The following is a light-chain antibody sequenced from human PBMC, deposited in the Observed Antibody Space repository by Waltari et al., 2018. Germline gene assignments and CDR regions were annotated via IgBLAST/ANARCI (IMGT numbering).Light chain of an antibody. CDR1: DSDVGAYDF. Sequence: QSALTQPASVSGSPGQSITISCSGTDSDVGAYDFVSWYQQHPGKAPHLIIYEVSNRPSWISNRFSPSKSGNTASLTISGLQAEDEADYYCSSYTTSSAPGVFGTGTRVTVL. CDR3: SSYTTSSAPGV. J-gene: IGLJ1*01. V-gene: IGLV2-14*01. CDR2: EVS.